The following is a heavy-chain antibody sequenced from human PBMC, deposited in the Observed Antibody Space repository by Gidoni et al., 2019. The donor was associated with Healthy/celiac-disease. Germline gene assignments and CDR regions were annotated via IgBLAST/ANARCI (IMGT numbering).Heavy chain of an antibody. V-gene: IGHV4-59*01. CDR2: IYYCGST. CDR1: GGTISSYY. D-gene: IGHD5-18*01. J-gene: IGHJ6*02. CDR3: ARVRVDTAMVYYYYGMDV. Sequence: QVQLQESGPGLVKPSETLSLTCTVSGGTISSYYWSWIRQPPGKGLVSIGYIYYCGSTNYNPSLKRRVTISVDTSKHQFSLKLSSVTAADTAVYYCARVRVDTAMVYYYYGMDVWGQGTTVTVSS.